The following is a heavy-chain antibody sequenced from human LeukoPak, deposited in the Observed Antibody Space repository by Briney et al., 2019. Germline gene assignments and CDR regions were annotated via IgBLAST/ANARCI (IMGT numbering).Heavy chain of an antibody. D-gene: IGHD5/OR15-5a*01. CDR1: GYTFTDYY. V-gene: IGHV1-69-2*01. CDR3: ATGSMSLPSSFDY. Sequence: ASVKISCKVSGYTFTDYYMHWVQQAPGKGLEWMGLVDPEDGETIYAEKFQGRVTITADTSTDTAYMELSSLRSEGTAVYYCATGSMSLPSSFDYWGQGTLVTVSS. CDR2: VDPEDGET. J-gene: IGHJ4*02.